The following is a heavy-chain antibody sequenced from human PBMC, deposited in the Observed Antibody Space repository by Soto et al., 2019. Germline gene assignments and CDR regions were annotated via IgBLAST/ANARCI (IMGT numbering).Heavy chain of an antibody. CDR2: IIPIFGTS. V-gene: IGHV1-69*12. Sequence: QVQLVQSGAEVKKPGSSVKVSCKASGGTFSNYAISWVRQAPGQVLEWMGGIIPIFGTSNYAQKFQGRVTITADESSRNAYMELSSLRSEDTAVYYCARGGGHSPDSGCPWPLDSWGQGTLVIFSS. J-gene: IGHJ4*02. CDR1: GGTFSNYA. D-gene: IGHD6-19*01. CDR3: ARGGGHSPDSGCPWPLDS.